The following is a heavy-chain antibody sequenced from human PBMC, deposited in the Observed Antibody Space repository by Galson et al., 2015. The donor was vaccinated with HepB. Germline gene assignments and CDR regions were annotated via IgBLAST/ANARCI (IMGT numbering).Heavy chain of an antibody. CDR2: INPNSGGT. CDR3: ARERGGSCELDY. J-gene: IGHJ4*02. Sequence: SVKVSCKASGYTFTGYYMHWVRQAPGQGLEWMGWINPNSGGTNYAQKFQGRVTMTRDTSISTAYMELSRLRSDDTVVYYCARERGGSCELDYWGQGTLVTVSS. V-gene: IGHV1-2*02. CDR1: GYTFTGYY. D-gene: IGHD2-15*01.